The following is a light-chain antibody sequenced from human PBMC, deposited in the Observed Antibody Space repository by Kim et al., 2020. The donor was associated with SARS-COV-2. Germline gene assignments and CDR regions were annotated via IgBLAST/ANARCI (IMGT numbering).Light chain of an antibody. J-gene: IGKJ2*01. CDR1: QSVSGF. Sequence: EIVLTQSPATLSLSPGERATLSCRASQSVSGFLAWYQRKPGQAPRLLIYEAFYRATGIPARFSGSGSGTDFTLTISSLQPEDFATYYCQQSYSTPMYTLGQGTELDI. CDR2: EAF. V-gene: IGKV3-11*01. CDR3: QQSYSTPMYT.